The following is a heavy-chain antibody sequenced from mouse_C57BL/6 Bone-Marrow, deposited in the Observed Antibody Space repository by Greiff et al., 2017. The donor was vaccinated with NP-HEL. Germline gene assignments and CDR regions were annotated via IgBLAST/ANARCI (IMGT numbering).Heavy chain of an antibody. J-gene: IGHJ4*01. D-gene: IGHD2-5*01. CDR1: GFPFTDYY. CDR3: ARYGRGYYSNLYAMDY. V-gene: IGHV7-3*01. CDR2: IRNKANGYTT. Sequence: DVQLQESGGGLVQPGGSLSLSCAASGFPFTDYYMSWVRQPPGKALEWLGFIRNKANGYTTEYSAYVKGRFTSYRDNSQSILYLQMNALRAEDSATYYCARYGRGYYSNLYAMDYWGQGTSVTVSS.